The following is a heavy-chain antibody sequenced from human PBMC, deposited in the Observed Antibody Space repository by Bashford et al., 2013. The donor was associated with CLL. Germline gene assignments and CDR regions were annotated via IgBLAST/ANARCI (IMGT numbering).Heavy chain of an antibody. CDR1: GGSFSGYY. V-gene: IGHV4-34*01. D-gene: IGHD3-22*01. CDR2: INHSGST. CDR3: ARGPMIVVVINPGEPYYYYYYGMDV. Sequence: SETLSLTCAVYGGSFSGYYWSWIRQPPGNGAWRWIGEINHSGSTNYNPSLKSRVTISVDTSKNQFSLKLSSVTAADTAVYYCARGPMIVVVINPGEPYYYYYYGMDVWGQGTTVTVSS. J-gene: IGHJ6*02.